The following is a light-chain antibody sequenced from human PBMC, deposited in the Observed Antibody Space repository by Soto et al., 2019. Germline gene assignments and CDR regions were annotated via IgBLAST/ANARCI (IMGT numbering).Light chain of an antibody. CDR3: AAWDDSLNGVV. CDR2: NNN. J-gene: IGLJ3*02. Sequence: QSVLTQPPSASGTPGQRVNIACSGSSSNIGSTTVKWYQQLPGTAPKLLIYNNNQRPSGVPDRFSGSKSGTSASLAISGLQSEDEADYYCAAWDDSLNGVVFGGGTKLTVL. CDR1: SSNIGSTT. V-gene: IGLV1-44*01.